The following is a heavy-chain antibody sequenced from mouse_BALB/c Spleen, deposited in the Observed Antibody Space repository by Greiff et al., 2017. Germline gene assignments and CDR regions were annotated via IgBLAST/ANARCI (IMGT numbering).Heavy chain of an antibody. J-gene: IGHJ3*01. D-gene: IGHD1-1*01. CDR3: ARDRGYYYGSSYGFAY. CDR2: IWGDGST. V-gene: IGHV2-6-7*01. Sequence: VQGVESGPGLVAPSQSLSITCTVSGFSLTGYGVNWVRQPPGKGLEWLGMIWGDGSTDYNSALKSRLSISKDNSKSQVFLKMNSLQTDDTARYYCARDRGYYYGSSYGFAYWGQGTLVTVSA. CDR1: GFSLTGYG.